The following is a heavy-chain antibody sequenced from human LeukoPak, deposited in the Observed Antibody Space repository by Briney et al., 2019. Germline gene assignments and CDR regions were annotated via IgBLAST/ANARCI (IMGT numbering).Heavy chain of an antibody. D-gene: IGHD4-17*01. J-gene: IGHJ4*02. CDR2: IYSGGST. CDR3: ATRPSGDYPYFDY. V-gene: IGHV3-66*01. Sequence: GGSLRLSCAASGFTFSSYGMHWVRQAPGKGLEWVSVIYSGGSTNYADSVRARFTISRDSSRNTLYLQMNSLRAEDTAVYYCATRPSGDYPYFDYWGQGTLVTVSS. CDR1: GFTFSSYG.